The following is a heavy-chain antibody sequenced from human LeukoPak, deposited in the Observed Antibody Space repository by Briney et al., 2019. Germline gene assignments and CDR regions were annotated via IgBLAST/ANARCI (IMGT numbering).Heavy chain of an antibody. CDR1: GFTFTSYA. V-gene: IGHV3-23*01. CDR2: INDIGGST. J-gene: IGHJ4*02. CDR3: AKDNAYYYADY. D-gene: IGHD3-10*01. Sequence: GGSLRLSCAASGFTFTSYAMTWVRQAPGQGLEWVSAINDIGGSTYYADSVKGRFTISRDNSKNTLYLQMNSLRAEDTAVYYCAKDNAYYYADYWGQGTLVTVSS.